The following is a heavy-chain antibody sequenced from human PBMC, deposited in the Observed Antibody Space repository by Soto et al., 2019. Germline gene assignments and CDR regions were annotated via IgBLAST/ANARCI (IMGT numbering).Heavy chain of an antibody. D-gene: IGHD3-22*01. CDR1: GFTFSGYY. J-gene: IGHJ4*02. CDR3: VRGNYEKSIDY. CDR2: ISSSSYT. V-gene: IGHV3-11*06. Sequence: GGSLRLSCAASGFTFSGYYMSWIRQAPGKGLEWVSYISSSSYTKYADSVKGRFTISRDNAKNMVYLQMNSLRAEDSAIYYCVRGNYEKSIDYWGQGTLVTVSS.